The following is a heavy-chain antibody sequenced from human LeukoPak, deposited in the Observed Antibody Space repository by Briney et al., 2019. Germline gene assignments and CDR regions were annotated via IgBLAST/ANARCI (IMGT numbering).Heavy chain of an antibody. Sequence: GASVKVSCKASGYTFTGYYMHWVRQAPGQGLEWMGWINPNSGGTNYAQKFQGRVTMTRDTSISTAYMELSRLRSDDTAVYYCVRGLRSTYYYDSSGYSGFDYWGQGTLVTVSS. J-gene: IGHJ4*02. V-gene: IGHV1-2*02. CDR1: GYTFTGYY. CDR2: INPNSGGT. CDR3: VRGLRSTYYYDSSGYSGFDY. D-gene: IGHD3-22*01.